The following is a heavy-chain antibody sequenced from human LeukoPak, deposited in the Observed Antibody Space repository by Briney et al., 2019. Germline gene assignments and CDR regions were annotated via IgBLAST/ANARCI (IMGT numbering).Heavy chain of an antibody. Sequence: SQTLSLTCTVSGGSISSGDYYWRWIRQPPGKGLEWIGYIYYSGSTYYNPSLKSRVTISVDTSKNQFSLKLSSVTAADTAVYYCATNAYGSGSYYLDYWGQGTLVTVSS. D-gene: IGHD3-10*01. J-gene: IGHJ4*02. CDR3: ATNAYGSGSYYLDY. V-gene: IGHV4-30-4*08. CDR2: IYYSGST. CDR1: GGSISSGDYY.